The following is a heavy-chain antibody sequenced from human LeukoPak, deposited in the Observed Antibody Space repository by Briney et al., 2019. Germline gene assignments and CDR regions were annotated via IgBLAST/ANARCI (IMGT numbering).Heavy chain of an antibody. Sequence: GGPLRLSCAASGFTFDDYAMHWVRQAPGKGLEWVSGISWNSGSIGYADSVKGRFTISRDNAKNSLYLQMNSLRAEDTALYYCAKGWYYFDYWGQGTLVTVSS. CDR1: GFTFDDYA. J-gene: IGHJ4*02. CDR2: ISWNSGSI. D-gene: IGHD2-15*01. V-gene: IGHV3-9*01. CDR3: AKGWYYFDY.